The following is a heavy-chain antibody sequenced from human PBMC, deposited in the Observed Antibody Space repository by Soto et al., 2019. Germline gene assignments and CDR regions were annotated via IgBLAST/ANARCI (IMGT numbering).Heavy chain of an antibody. J-gene: IGHJ4*02. Sequence: QVQLVESGGGLVKPGGSLRLSCAASGFTFSDYYMSWIRQAPGKGLEWVSYINSSGSTVYYADSVKGRFTISRDNAKNKLNMQMNSLMAEDTAEYYCARGSGGYSGDYHYWGQGTLVTVSS. CDR3: ARGSGGYSGDYHY. V-gene: IGHV3-11*01. CDR2: INSSGSTV. D-gene: IGHD5-12*01. CDR1: GFTFSDYY.